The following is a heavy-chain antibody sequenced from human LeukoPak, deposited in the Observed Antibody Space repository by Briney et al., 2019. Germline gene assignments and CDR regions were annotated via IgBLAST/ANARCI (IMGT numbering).Heavy chain of an antibody. CDR3: ARGRHDYGDQRGVVFDY. D-gene: IGHD4-17*01. CDR2: INHSGST. J-gene: IGHJ4*02. CDR1: GGSFSGYY. Sequence: PSETLSLTCAVYGGSFSGYYWSWIRQPPGKGLEWIGEINHSGSTNYNPSLKSRVTISVDTSKNQFSLKLSSVTAADTAVYYCARGRHDYGDQRGVVFDYWGQGTLVTVSP. V-gene: IGHV4-34*01.